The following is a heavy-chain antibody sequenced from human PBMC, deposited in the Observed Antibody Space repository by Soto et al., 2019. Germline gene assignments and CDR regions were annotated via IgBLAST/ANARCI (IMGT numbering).Heavy chain of an antibody. CDR3: ARDTVVGDCSGGSCYGWYFDL. J-gene: IGHJ2*01. D-gene: IGHD2-15*01. Sequence: QVQLVESGGGVVQPGRSLRLSCAASGFTFSSYAMHWVRKAPGKGLEWVAVISYDGSNKYYADSVKGRFTISRDNSKNTLYLQMNSLRAEDTAVYYCARDTVVGDCSGGSCYGWYFDLWDRGTLVTVSS. CDR1: GFTFSSYA. CDR2: ISYDGSNK. V-gene: IGHV3-30-3*01.